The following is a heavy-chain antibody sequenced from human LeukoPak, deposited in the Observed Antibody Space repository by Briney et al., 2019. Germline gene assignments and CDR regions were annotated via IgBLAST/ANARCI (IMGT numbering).Heavy chain of an antibody. J-gene: IGHJ4*02. V-gene: IGHV4-30-4*08. Sequence: SETLSLTCTVSGDSINTGDHYWSWIRQPPGKGLEWIGYIYHSGTTYYNPSVKSRISISVDTSKNQFSLKLSSVTAADTAVYYCARDLTPRGSGYLYWGQGTLVTVSS. CDR3: ARDLTPRGSGYLY. CDR2: IYHSGTT. CDR1: GDSINTGDHY. D-gene: IGHD3-22*01.